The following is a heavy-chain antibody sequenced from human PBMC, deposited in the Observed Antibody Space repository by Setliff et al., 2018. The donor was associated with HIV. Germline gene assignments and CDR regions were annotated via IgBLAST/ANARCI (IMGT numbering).Heavy chain of an antibody. CDR3: VSSQSPQDRAVIIGGL. CDR1: GFTFSSYA. J-gene: IGHJ4*02. Sequence: PGGSLRLSCAASGFTFSSYAMHWVRQAPGTGLVWVSRINSDGSGTSYADSVKGRFSISRDNSRNTLHLQMNSLRPDDTAVYYCVSSQSPQDRAVIIGGLWGQGTQVTVSS. V-gene: IGHV3-74*01. D-gene: IGHD3-10*01. CDR2: INSDGSGT.